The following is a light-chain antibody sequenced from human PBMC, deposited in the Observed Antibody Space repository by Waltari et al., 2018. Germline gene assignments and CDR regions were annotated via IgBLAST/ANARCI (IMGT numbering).Light chain of an antibody. V-gene: IGKV3-15*01. J-gene: IGKJ4*01. CDR2: GAS. Sequence: EIVMKQSPATLSVPPGERATLSFRASQRVSSNVAWYQQTPGQAPRLLLYGASTRATGIPAMFSGSGSGTVSPLTISSLQSEDFAFYYCQQYNNWPRGFGGGTKVEIK. CDR1: QRVSSN. CDR3: QQYNNWPRG.